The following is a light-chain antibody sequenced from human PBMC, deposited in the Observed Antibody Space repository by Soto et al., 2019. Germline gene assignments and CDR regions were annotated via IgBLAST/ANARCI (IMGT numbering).Light chain of an antibody. Sequence: DIQMTQAPSSLSSSVGDRVTITCRARQDISTYLAWYQQKPGKVPKLLISAAYTLQSGVPPWFSGSGSGKDFTLTISSLQPEDVATYYCQKYDNAPLTFGGGTKVEIK. CDR2: AAY. V-gene: IGKV1-27*01. CDR1: QDISTY. CDR3: QKYDNAPLT. J-gene: IGKJ4*01.